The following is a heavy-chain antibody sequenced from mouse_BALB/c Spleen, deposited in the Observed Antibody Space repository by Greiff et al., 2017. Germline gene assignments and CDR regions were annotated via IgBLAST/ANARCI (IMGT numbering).Heavy chain of an antibody. CDR1: SFNIKDTY. CDR3: AGYDPSMDY. Sequence: EVKLVESGAELVKPGASVKLSCTASSFNIKDTYMHWVKQRPEQGLEWIGRIDPANGNTKYDPKFQGKATITADTSSNTAYLQLSSLTSEDTAVYYCAGYDPSMDYWGQGTSVTVSS. CDR2: IDPANGNT. V-gene: IGHV14-3*02. D-gene: IGHD2-3*01. J-gene: IGHJ4*01.